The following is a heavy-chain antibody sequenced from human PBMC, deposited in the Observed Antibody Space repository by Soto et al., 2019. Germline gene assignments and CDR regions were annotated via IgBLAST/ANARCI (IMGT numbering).Heavy chain of an antibody. D-gene: IGHD3-10*01. CDR3: ARGASFGELLYAYYFDY. V-gene: IGHV1-69*02. CDR1: GGTFSSYT. J-gene: IGHJ4*02. Sequence: QVQLVQSGAEVKKPGSSVKVSCKASGGTFSSYTISWVRQAPGQGLEWMGRIIPILGIANYAQKFQGRVTITADKSTSTAYMELSSLRSEDTAVYYCARGASFGELLYAYYFDYWGQGTLVTVSS. CDR2: IIPILGIA.